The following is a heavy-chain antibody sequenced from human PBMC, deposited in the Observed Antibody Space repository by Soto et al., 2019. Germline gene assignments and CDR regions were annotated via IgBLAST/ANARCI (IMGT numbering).Heavy chain of an antibody. V-gene: IGHV3-23*01. Sequence: EVHLLESGGGLVQPGGSLRLSCTASGFTFSSYAMTWVRQAPGRGLEGVSGITASGGRTYYADSVQGRFTISRDNSKSTLYLQMTSLRAEDTAVYYCAKDTRYGDYVRWFDSWGQGTLVTVSS. CDR2: ITASGGRT. J-gene: IGHJ5*01. D-gene: IGHD4-17*01. CDR3: AKDTRYGDYVRWFDS. CDR1: GFTFSSYA.